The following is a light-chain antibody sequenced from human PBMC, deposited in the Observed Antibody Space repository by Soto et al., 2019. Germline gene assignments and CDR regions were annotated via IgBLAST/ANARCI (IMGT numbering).Light chain of an antibody. J-gene: IGKJ5*01. Sequence: DIQMTQSPSSLSASVGDRVTITCQASQDISNYLNWYQQKPGKAPKLLIYDASNLETGVPSRFSGSGSGTDFTFTISSLQPEDIATYYGQQYDNLPRAFGQGRRLEIK. V-gene: IGKV1-33*01. CDR2: DAS. CDR3: QQYDNLPRA. CDR1: QDISNY.